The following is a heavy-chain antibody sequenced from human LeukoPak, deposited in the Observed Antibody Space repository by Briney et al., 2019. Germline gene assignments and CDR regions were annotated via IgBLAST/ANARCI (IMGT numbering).Heavy chain of an antibody. Sequence: GGSLRLSCAASGFTFNTYWMHWVRQAPGKGLVWVSRLNSDGNNTAYADSVKGRFTISRDNAKNSLYLQMNSLRAEDTAVYYCAKGGSSTGWYAYWGQGTLVTVSS. CDR1: GFTFNTYW. CDR3: AKGGSSTGWYAY. D-gene: IGHD6-19*01. CDR2: LNSDGNNT. J-gene: IGHJ4*02. V-gene: IGHV3-74*01.